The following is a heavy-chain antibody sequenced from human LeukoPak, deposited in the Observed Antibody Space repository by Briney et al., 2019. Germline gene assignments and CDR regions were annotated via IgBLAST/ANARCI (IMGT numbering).Heavy chain of an antibody. D-gene: IGHD6-19*01. J-gene: IGHJ4*02. V-gene: IGHV3-30*18. CDR2: ISYDGSNK. Sequence: GRSLRLSCTASGLAFSEYGMHWVRRAPGKGLEWVAVISYDGSNKYHLDSVKGRFTISRDNSKDTLYLQMDSLRPEDTAVYYCAKDSDRGGWYPDHWGQGTLVTVSS. CDR1: GLAFSEYG. CDR3: AKDSDRGGWYPDH.